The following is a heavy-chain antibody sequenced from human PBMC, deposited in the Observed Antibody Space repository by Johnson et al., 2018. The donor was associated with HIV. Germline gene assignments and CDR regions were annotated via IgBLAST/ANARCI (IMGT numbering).Heavy chain of an antibody. J-gene: IGHJ3*01. D-gene: IGHD6-13*01. CDR1: GFTFNNAW. V-gene: IGHV3-15*01. Sequence: MQFVESGGGVVQPGGSLRLSCAASGFTFNNAWMSWVRQTPGKGLEWVGRIKSQTDGGTTDYAAPVKGRFTISRDNSKNTLYLQLGSLRDDDTAVYYCVRRQYISTWQDAFDVWGQGTTVTVSS. CDR3: VRRQYISTWQDAFDV. CDR2: IKSQTDGGTT.